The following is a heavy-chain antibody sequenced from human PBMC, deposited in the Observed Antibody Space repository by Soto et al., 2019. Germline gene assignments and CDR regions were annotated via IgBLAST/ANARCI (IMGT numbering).Heavy chain of an antibody. D-gene: IGHD2-15*01. CDR1: GLTFRNFD. V-gene: IGHV3-13*05. Sequence: GGSLSLSCATAGLTFRNFDMHWVRQVPGTDMEWVSAIGAARDPYYLGSVKGRFTISRENAKNSVSRQMNSLSAEDTAGYHCARQTNGNCCRCSLEVFHFCGQATPSTVS. CDR3: ARQTNGNCCRCSLEVFHF. J-gene: IGHJ3*01. CDR2: IGAARDP.